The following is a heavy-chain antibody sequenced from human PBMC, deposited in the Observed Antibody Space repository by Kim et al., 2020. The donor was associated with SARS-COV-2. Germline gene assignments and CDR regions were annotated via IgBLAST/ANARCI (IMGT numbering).Heavy chain of an antibody. D-gene: IGHD3-22*01. CDR3: ARDYYDSSDFYGMDV. V-gene: IGHV4-59*13. CDR1: GGSISSYY. Sequence: SETLSLTCTVSGGSISSYYWSWIRQPPGKGLEWIGYIYYSGSTNYNPSLKSRVTISVDTSKNQFSLKLSSVTAADTAVYYCARDYYDSSDFYGMDVWGQGTTVTVSS. CDR2: IYYSGST. J-gene: IGHJ6*02.